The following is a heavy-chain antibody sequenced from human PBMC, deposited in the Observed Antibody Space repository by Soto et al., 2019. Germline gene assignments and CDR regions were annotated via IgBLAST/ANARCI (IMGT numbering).Heavy chain of an antibody. Sequence: GGSLRLSCAASGFTFSSYGMHWVRQAPGKGLEWVAVISYDGSNKYYADSVKGRFTISRDNAKNSLYLQMNSLRAEDTAVYYCARVPLGGGATISDVAFDIWGQGTMVTVSS. J-gene: IGHJ3*02. D-gene: IGHD5-12*01. CDR1: GFTFSSYG. CDR3: ARVPLGGGATISDVAFDI. CDR2: ISYDGSNK. V-gene: IGHV3-30*03.